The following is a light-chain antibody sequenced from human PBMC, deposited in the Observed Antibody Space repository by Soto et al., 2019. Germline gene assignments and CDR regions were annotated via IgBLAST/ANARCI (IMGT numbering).Light chain of an antibody. V-gene: IGKV3-11*01. CDR2: GAS. CDR1: QSVSIN. J-gene: IGKJ4*01. CDR3: QQRCDWPLT. Sequence: EIVMTQSRAALSVSPGGRPTLSCRASQSVSINLAWYQQKPGQAPRIIIYGASSRATGIPNRFSGSVYGTDFNLTISSLEPEDFAVYYCQQRCDWPLTFGGGTKVDIK.